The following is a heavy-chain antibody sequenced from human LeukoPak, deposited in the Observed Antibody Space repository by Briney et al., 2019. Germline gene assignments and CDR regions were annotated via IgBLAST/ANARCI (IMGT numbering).Heavy chain of an antibody. CDR1: GFTFSNYA. CDR2: ISSSGSTI. Sequence: GGSLRLSCSTSGFTFSNYAMNWVRQAPGKGLEWVSYISSSGSTIYYADSVKGRFTISRDNAKNSLYLQMNSLRAEDTAVYYCAELGITMIGGVWGKGTTVTISS. CDR3: AELGITMIGGV. V-gene: IGHV3-48*03. J-gene: IGHJ6*04. D-gene: IGHD3-10*02.